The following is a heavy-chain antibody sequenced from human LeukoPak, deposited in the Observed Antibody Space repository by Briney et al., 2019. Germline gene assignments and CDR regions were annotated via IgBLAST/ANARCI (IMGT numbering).Heavy chain of an antibody. J-gene: IGHJ3*02. V-gene: IGHV3-64*01. CDR3: ARIGNDYSIRAAFEI. D-gene: IGHD4-11*01. CDR2: ISSNGGST. Sequence: GGSLRLSCAASGFTFSSYAMHWVRQAPGKGLEYVSAISSNGGSTYYANSVKGRFTISRDNSKNTLYLQMGSLRAEDMAVYYCARIGNDYSIRAAFEIWGQGTMVTVSS. CDR1: GFTFSSYA.